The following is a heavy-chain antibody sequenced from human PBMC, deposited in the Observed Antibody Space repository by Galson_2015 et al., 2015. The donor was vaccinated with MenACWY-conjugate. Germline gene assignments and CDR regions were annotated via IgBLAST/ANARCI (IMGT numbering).Heavy chain of an antibody. V-gene: IGHV5-51*01. CDR3: ARQGFGSSSLDY. Sequence: QSGAEVKKPGESLKISCKGSGYTFTSNWIGWVRQMPGKGLEWMGIIYPGDSDTRYTPSFQGHVTISADKSINTAYLQWGSLEASDTAMYYCARQGFGSSSLDYWGQGTLFTVSS. D-gene: IGHD6-6*01. CDR2: IYPGDSDT. CDR1: GYTFTSNW. J-gene: IGHJ4*02.